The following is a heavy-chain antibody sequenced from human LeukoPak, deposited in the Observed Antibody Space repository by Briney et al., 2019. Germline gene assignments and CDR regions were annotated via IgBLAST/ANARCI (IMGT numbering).Heavy chain of an antibody. CDR2: ISYDGSNK. J-gene: IGHJ4*02. Sequence: SGGSLRLSCAASGFTFSSYAMHWVRQAPGKGLEWVAVISYDGSNKYYADSVKGRFTISRDNSKNTLYLQMNSLRAEDTAVYYCAREPKPAVGAHPFDYWGQGTLVIVSS. V-gene: IGHV3-30-3*01. D-gene: IGHD1-26*01. CDR3: AREPKPAVGAHPFDY. CDR1: GFTFSSYA.